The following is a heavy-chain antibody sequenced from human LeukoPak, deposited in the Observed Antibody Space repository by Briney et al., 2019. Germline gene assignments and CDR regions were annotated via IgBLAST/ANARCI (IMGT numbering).Heavy chain of an antibody. V-gene: IGHV4-59*12. CDR1: GGSISGFY. D-gene: IGHD6-6*01. J-gene: IGHJ4*02. CDR2: IYYRGST. Sequence: TSETLSLTCTVSGGSISGFYWSWIRQPPGKGLEWIGYIYYRGSTNYNPSLKSRVTMSVDTSKNQFSLKLSSVTAADTAVYYCARDSAGSSSPLFKWGQGTLVTVSS. CDR3: ARDSAGSSSPLFK.